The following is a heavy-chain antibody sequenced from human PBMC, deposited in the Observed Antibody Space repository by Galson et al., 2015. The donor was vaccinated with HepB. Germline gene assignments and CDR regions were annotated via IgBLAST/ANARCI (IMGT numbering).Heavy chain of an antibody. J-gene: IGHJ6*02. V-gene: IGHV1-46*01. D-gene: IGHD3-22*01. CDR1: GYTFTSYY. Sequence: SVKVSCKASGYTFTSYYMHWVRQAPGQGLEWMGIINPSGGSTSYAQKFQGRVTMTRDTSTSTVYMELSSLRSEDTAVYYCASGGRSRDYDSSGYYLHPADYGMDVWGQGTTVTVSS. CDR2: INPSGGST. CDR3: ASGGRSRDYDSSGYYLHPADYGMDV.